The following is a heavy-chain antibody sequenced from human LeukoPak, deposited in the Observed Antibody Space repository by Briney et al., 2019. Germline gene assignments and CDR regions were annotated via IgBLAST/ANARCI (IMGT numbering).Heavy chain of an antibody. CDR3: ARDRWYYYDSSGSYWSYWFDP. Sequence: ASVKVSCKASGYTFTGYYMHWVRQAPGQGLEWMGWINPNSGGTNYAQKFQGRVTMTRDMSISTAYMELSRLRSDDTAVYYCARDRWYYYDSSGSYWSYWFDPWGQGTLVTVSS. V-gene: IGHV1-2*02. CDR2: INPNSGGT. CDR1: GYTFTGYY. J-gene: IGHJ5*02. D-gene: IGHD3-22*01.